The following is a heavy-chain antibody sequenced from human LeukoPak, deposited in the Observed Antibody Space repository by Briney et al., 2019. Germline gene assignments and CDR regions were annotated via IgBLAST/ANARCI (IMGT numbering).Heavy chain of an antibody. CDR3: ARAASTSYYYDSSGYSSIDY. Sequence: GGSLRLSCAASGFTFSSYGMHWVRQAPGKGLEWVAVIWYDGSNKYYADSVKGRFTISRDNSKNTLYLQMNSLRAEDTAVYYCARAASTSYYYDSSGYSSIDYWGQGTLVTVSS. CDR1: GFTFSSYG. J-gene: IGHJ4*02. D-gene: IGHD3-22*01. CDR2: IWYDGSNK. V-gene: IGHV3-33*01.